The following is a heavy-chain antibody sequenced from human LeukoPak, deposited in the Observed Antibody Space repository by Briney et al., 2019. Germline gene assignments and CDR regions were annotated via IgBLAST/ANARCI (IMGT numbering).Heavy chain of an antibody. CDR2: ISAYNGNT. CDR3: ARHIAAAGSHFDY. V-gene: IGHV1-18*01. D-gene: IGHD6-13*01. Sequence: ASVKVPCKASGYTFTSYGISWVRQAPAQGLELMGWISAYNGNTNYAQKLQGRVTMTTDTSTSTAYMELRSLRSDDTAVYYCARHIAAAGSHFDYWGQGTLVTVSS. CDR1: GYTFTSYG. J-gene: IGHJ4*02.